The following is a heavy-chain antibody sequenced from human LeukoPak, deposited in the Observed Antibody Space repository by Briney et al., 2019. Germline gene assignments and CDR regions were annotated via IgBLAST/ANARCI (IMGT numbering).Heavy chain of an antibody. CDR3: AKDFGSYIDY. D-gene: IGHD3-10*01. V-gene: IGHV3-30*18. CDR2: ISYDGSNK. Sequence: GRSLRLSCAASRFTFSSYGMHWVRQAPGKGLEWVAVISYDGSNKYYADSVKGRFTISRDNSKNTLYLQMNSLRAEDTAVYYCAKDFGSYIDYWGQGTLVTVSS. J-gene: IGHJ4*02. CDR1: RFTFSSYG.